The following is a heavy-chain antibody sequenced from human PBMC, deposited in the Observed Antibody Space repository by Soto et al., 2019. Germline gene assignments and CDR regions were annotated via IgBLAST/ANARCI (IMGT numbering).Heavy chain of an antibody. CDR3: ARVRRTGTFDY. CDR2: IYYSGST. J-gene: IGHJ4*02. D-gene: IGHD3-9*01. Sequence: QVQLQESGPGLVKPSETLSLTCTVSGGSISSYYWSWIRQPPGKGLEWIGYIYYSGSTNYNPSLQSRVTISVDTSKNQFSLKLSSVTAADTAVYYCARVRRTGTFDYWGQGTLVTVSS. V-gene: IGHV4-59*01. CDR1: GGSISSYY.